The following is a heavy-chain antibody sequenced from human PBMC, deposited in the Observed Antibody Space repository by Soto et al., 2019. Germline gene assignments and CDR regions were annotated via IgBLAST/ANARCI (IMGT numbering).Heavy chain of an antibody. J-gene: IGHJ4*02. CDR1: GYTFTSYD. V-gene: IGHV1-8*01. CDR2: MNPNSGNT. CDR3: ARGFTTVTTLYYFDY. Sequence: ASVKVSCKSSGYTFTSYDINWVRQATGQGLEWMGWMNPNSGNTGYAQKFQGRVTMTRNTSISTAYMELSSLRSEDTAVYYCARGFTTVTTLYYFDYWGQGTLVTVSS. D-gene: IGHD4-17*01.